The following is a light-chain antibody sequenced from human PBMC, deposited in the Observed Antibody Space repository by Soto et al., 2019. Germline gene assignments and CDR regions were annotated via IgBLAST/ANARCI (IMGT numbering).Light chain of an antibody. CDR3: QQYRDWPRT. CDR1: QSVDIN. V-gene: IGKV3-15*01. J-gene: IGKJ1*01. Sequence: EIVLTQSPATLSVSPGDRVTLSCRASQSVDINLAWYQQRPGQAPRLLVYGASTKATDMPGRFSGRGSGTDFTLTINNLQSEEFAVYYCQQYRDWPRTFGQGTKVEIK. CDR2: GAS.